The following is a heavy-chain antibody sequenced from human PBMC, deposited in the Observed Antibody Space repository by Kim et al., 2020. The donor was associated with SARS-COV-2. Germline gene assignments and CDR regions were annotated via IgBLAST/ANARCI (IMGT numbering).Heavy chain of an antibody. D-gene: IGHD3-10*01. V-gene: IGHV4-59*13. CDR1: GGSISSYY. CDR3: ARASMVRRFDY. CDR2: IYYSGST. Sequence: SETLSLTCTVSGGSISSYYWSWIRQPPGKGLEWIGYIYYSGSTNYNPSLKSRVTISVDTSKNQFSLKLSSVTAADTAVYYCARASMVRRFDYWGQGTLVTVSS. J-gene: IGHJ4*02.